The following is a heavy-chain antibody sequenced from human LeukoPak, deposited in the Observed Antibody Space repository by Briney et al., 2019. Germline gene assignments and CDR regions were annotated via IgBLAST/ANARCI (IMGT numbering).Heavy chain of an antibody. J-gene: IGHJ3*02. CDR2: IYYSGST. D-gene: IGHD3-10*01. CDR3: AKSNGYGLVDI. CDR1: GYSISSSNW. V-gene: IGHV4-28*01. Sequence: SDTLSLTCAVSGYSISSSNWWGWIRQPPGKGLEWIGYIYYSGSTNYNPSLKSRVTISVDTSKNQFSLKLSSVTAADTAVYYCAKSNGYGLVDIWGQGTMVTVSS.